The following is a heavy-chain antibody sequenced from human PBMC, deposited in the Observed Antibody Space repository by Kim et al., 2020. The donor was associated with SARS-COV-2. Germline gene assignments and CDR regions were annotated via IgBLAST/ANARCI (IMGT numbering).Heavy chain of an antibody. Sequence: YAPKFQGRVTMTEDTSTDTAYMELSSLRSEDTAVYYCAAGYDILTGYPDYWGQGTLVTVSS. CDR3: AAGYDILTGYPDY. J-gene: IGHJ4*02. V-gene: IGHV1-24*01. D-gene: IGHD3-9*01.